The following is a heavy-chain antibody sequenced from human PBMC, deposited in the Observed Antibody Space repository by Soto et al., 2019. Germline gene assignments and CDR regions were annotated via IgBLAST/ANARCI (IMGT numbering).Heavy chain of an antibody. D-gene: IGHD6-13*01. Sequence: ASVKVSCKVSGYTLTELSMHWVRQAPGKGLEWMGGFDPEDGETIYAQKFQGRVTMTEDTSTDTAYMELSSLRSEDTAVYYCATSGQQLFDYYYYYGMDVWGQGTTVTV. CDR2: FDPEDGET. CDR1: GYTLTELS. CDR3: ATSGQQLFDYYYYYGMDV. V-gene: IGHV1-24*01. J-gene: IGHJ6*02.